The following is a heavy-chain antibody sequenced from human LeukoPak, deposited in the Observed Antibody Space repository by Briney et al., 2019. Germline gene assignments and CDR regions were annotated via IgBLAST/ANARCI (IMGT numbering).Heavy chain of an antibody. CDR3: ARHANSDAFDI. D-gene: IGHD4/OR15-4a*01. Sequence: SETLSLTCTVSGGSISSYYWSWLRQPPGKGLEWIGYIYHTGSTNSNPPLKSRVTISVDTSKNQFSLKLSSVTAADTAVYYCARHANSDAFDIWGQGTMVTVSS. V-gene: IGHV4-59*01. CDR2: IYHTGST. CDR1: GGSISSYY. J-gene: IGHJ3*02.